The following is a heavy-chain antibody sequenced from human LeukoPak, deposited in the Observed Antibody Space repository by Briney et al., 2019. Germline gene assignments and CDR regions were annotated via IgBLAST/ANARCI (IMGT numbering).Heavy chain of an antibody. J-gene: IGHJ3*01. CDR3: TRDSGLGNDAFDV. D-gene: IGHD3-10*01. Sequence: SQTLSLTCAISGDSVSSNSAAWNWIRQSPSRGLEWLGRTYYRSKWFYDYAVSVKSRITINPDTSKNQFSLLLNSVTPEDTAVYYCTRDSGLGNDAFDVWGQGTMVTVSS. CDR1: GDSVSSNSAA. V-gene: IGHV6-1*01. CDR2: TYYRSKWFY.